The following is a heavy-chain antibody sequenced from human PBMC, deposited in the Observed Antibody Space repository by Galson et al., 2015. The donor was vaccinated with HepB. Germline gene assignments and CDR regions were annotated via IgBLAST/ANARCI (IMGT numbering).Heavy chain of an antibody. CDR1: GYTFTGYY. Sequence: SVKVSCKASGYTFTGYYMHWVRQAPGQGLEWMGWINPNSGGTNYAQKFQGRVTITADESTSTAYMELSSLRSEDTAVYYCASNLGVIVVVPAALDAFDIWGQGTMVTVSS. CDR2: INPNSGGT. D-gene: IGHD2-2*01. CDR3: ASNLGVIVVVPAALDAFDI. V-gene: IGHV1-2*02. J-gene: IGHJ3*02.